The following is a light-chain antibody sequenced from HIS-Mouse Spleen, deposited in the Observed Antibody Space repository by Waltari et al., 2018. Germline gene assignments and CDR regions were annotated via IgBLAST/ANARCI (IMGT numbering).Light chain of an antibody. CDR1: ALPKQY. Sequence: SYELTQPPSVSVSPGQTARITCSGDALPKQYAYWYQQKSGQTPALVIYEDSKRPSGVPVGFSGSRSGTMATWTISGAQVEDEADYYCYSTDSSGNHRVFGGGTKLTVL. J-gene: IGLJ2*01. CDR3: YSTDSSGNHRV. V-gene: IGLV3-10*01. CDR2: EDS.